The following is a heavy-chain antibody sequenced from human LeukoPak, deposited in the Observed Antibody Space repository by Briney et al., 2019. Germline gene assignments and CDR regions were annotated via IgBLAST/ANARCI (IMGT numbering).Heavy chain of an antibody. J-gene: IGHJ4*02. D-gene: IGHD2-2*01. CDR1: GYTFTGYY. Sequence: GASVTVSCKAYGYTFTGYYMHWVRQAPGQGLEWMGWINPNSGGTNYAQTFQGRVTMTRDTSISTAYMAPSRQRSDDTTVHDCARLISSSTSCYDCWGQGTLVTVSA. CDR2: INPNSGGT. V-gene: IGHV1-2*02. CDR3: ARLISSSTSCYDC.